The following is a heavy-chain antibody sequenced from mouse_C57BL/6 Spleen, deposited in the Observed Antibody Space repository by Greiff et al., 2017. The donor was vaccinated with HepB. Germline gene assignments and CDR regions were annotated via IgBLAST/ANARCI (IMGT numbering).Heavy chain of an antibody. V-gene: IGHV1-55*01. CDR3: ARDPAQARAWVAY. CDR2: IYRGNGST. D-gene: IGHD3-2*02. CDR1: GYTFTSYW. Sequence: QVQLQQPGAELVKPGASVKMSCKASGYTFTSYWITWVKQRPGQGLEWIGDIYRGNGSTNYNEKLKSKAKLTVDTSSSTAYMQLSSLTSEDSAVYYCARDPAQARAWVAYWGQGTLVTVSA. J-gene: IGHJ3*01.